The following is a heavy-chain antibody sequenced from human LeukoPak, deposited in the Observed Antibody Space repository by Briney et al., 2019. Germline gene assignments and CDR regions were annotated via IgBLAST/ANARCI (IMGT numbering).Heavy chain of an antibody. CDR3: ARRYSSGWYRYYFDY. CDR1: GYTFTSYG. CDR2: ISAYNGNT. V-gene: IGHV1-18*01. D-gene: IGHD6-19*01. J-gene: IGHJ4*02. Sequence: ASVTVSCKASGYTFTSYGISWVRQAPGQGLEWMGWISAYNGNTNYAQKLQGRVTMTTDTSTSTAYMELRSLRSDDTAVYYCARRYSSGWYRYYFDYWGQGTLVTVSS.